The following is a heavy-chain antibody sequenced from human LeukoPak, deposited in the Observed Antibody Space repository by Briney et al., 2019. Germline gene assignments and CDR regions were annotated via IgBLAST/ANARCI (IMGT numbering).Heavy chain of an antibody. Sequence: PSETLSLTCTVSGGSISSSSYYWGWIRQPPGKGGEWIGSGYDSGTTYYNPSLKSRVTISVDTSKNQFSLKLTSVTAADTAVYYCARPLSGGSCFAGWGQGTLVTVSS. D-gene: IGHD2-15*01. CDR1: GGSISSSSYY. CDR2: GYDSGTT. CDR3: ARPLSGGSCFAG. J-gene: IGHJ4*02. V-gene: IGHV4-39*01.